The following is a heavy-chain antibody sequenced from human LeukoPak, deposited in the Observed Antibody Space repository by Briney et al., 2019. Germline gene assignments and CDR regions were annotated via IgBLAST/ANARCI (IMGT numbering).Heavy chain of an antibody. D-gene: IGHD4-23*01. Sequence: GGSLRLSCAASGLTFSDYYMSWIRQAPGKGLEWVSYISSSGSTIYYADSVKGRFTISRDNAKNSLYLQMNSLRAEDTAVYYCARDHPYYGGNPGDKSGAFDNWGQGTMVTVSS. CDR1: GLTFSDYY. CDR2: ISSSGSTI. J-gene: IGHJ3*02. CDR3: ARDHPYYGGNPGDKSGAFDN. V-gene: IGHV3-11*01.